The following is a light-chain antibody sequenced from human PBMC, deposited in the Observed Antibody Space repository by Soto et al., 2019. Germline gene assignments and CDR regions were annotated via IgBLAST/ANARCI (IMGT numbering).Light chain of an antibody. CDR3: QQYGRSPLT. J-gene: IGKJ1*01. CDR2: DAS. Sequence: EIVLTQSPATLSLSPGERATLSCGASQSVSSSYLAWYQQKPGLAPRLLIYDASSRATGIPDRFSGSGSGTDFTLTISRLEHEDFAVYYCQQYGRSPLTFGQGTKVDIK. V-gene: IGKV3D-20*01. CDR1: QSVSSSY.